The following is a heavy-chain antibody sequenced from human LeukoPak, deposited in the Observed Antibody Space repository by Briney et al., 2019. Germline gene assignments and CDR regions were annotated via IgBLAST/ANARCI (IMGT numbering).Heavy chain of an antibody. Sequence: PGGSLRLSCAASGFTVSTSYVSWVRQPPGKGLEWIGYIYYSGSTNYNPSLKSRVTISVDTSKNQFSLKLSSVTAADTAVCYCARDLGRETKSMDVWGQGTTVTVSS. D-gene: IGHD1-7*01. CDR3: ARDLGRETKSMDV. CDR1: GFTVSTSY. CDR2: IYYSGST. V-gene: IGHV4-59*02. J-gene: IGHJ6*02.